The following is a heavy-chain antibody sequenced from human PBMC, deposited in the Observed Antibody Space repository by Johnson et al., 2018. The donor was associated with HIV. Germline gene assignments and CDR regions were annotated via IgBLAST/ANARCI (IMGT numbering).Heavy chain of an antibody. V-gene: IGHV3-15*02. J-gene: IGHJ3*02. D-gene: IGHD3-3*01. CDR3: TTAGGRDTIFGVANDAFDI. CDR2: IKSKTDGGTT. Sequence: MQLVESGGTLVKPGGSLRLSCAASGFTFSNAWMSWVRQAPGKGLEWVGRIKSKTDGGTTDYAAPVKGRFTISRDDSKNTLYLQMNSLKTEDTAVDYCTTAGGRDTIFGVANDAFDIWGQGTMVTVSS. CDR1: GFTFSNAW.